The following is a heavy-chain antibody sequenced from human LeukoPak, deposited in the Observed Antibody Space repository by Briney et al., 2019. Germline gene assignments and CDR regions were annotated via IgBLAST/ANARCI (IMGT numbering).Heavy chain of an antibody. CDR1: GGSISSGDYC. CDR2: IYYSGST. Sequence: SQTLSLTCTVSGGSISSGDYCWSWIRQPPGKGLEWIGYIYYSGSTYYNPSLKSRVTISVDTSKNQFSLKVSSVTAADTAVYYCAREYQLLYHDYWGQGTLVTVSS. J-gene: IGHJ4*02. V-gene: IGHV4-30-4*01. D-gene: IGHD2-2*02. CDR3: AREYQLLYHDY.